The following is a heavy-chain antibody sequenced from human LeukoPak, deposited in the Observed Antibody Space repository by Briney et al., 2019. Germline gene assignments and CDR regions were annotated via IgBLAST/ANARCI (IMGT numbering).Heavy chain of an antibody. D-gene: IGHD7-27*01. CDR2: IYYSGST. V-gene: IGHV4-39*07. CDR3: ARVLGNWFDP. CDR1: GGSISSSSYY. Sequence: SETLSLTCTVSGGSISSSSYYWGWIRQPPGKGLEWIGSIYYSGSTYYNPSLKSRVTISVDKSKNQFSLKLSSVTAADTAVYYCARVLGNWFDPWGQGTLVTVSS. J-gene: IGHJ5*02.